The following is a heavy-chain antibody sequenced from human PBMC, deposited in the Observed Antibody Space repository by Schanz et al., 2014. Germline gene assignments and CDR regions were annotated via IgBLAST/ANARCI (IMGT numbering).Heavy chain of an antibody. D-gene: IGHD2-21*01. V-gene: IGHV3-23*01. J-gene: IGHJ3*01. CDR3: TKGLLTVRAIADVFDV. Sequence: EAQLLESGGGLVQPGGSLRLSCAASGFNFKAYAMSWVRQAPGKGLEWVSGIEFSGGTTYYADSVKGRFTISRVNSKNILTMQMSNLRAEDTALYYCTKGLLTVRAIADVFDVWGQGTMVTVS. CDR2: IEFSGGTT. CDR1: GFNFKAYA.